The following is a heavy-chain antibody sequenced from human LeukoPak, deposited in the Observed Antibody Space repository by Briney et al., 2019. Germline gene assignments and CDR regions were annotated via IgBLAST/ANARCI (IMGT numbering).Heavy chain of an antibody. CDR3: ARVVYSGYDFRGAMDV. CDR1: GGSISSYY. Sequence: SETLSLTCTISGGSISSYYWIWIRQPPGKGLEWIGYIYYTGSTNHNPSLKRRVTISVDTYKSQFSLKLSSVTAADTAVYYCARVVYSGYDFRGAMDVWGKGTTVTVSS. V-gene: IGHV4-59*01. J-gene: IGHJ6*03. CDR2: IYYTGST. D-gene: IGHD5-12*01.